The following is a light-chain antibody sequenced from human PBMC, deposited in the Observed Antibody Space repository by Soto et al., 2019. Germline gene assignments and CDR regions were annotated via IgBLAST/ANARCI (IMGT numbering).Light chain of an antibody. CDR2: DVN. CDR3: LSYTSSKSGV. Sequence: QSVLTQPASVSGSPGQSITFSCTGTSSDVGAYNYVSWYQQHPDKAPKLIIYDVNNRPSGVSNRFSGSKSGTTASLTISGLLAEDVADYYCLSYTSSKSGVFGGGAMLTVL. V-gene: IGLV2-14*03. CDR1: SSDVGAYNY. J-gene: IGLJ3*02.